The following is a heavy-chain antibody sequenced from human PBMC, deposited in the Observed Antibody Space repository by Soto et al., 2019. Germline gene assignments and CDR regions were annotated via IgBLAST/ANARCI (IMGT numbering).Heavy chain of an antibody. CDR1: GGSFSGYY. CDR2: INHSGST. CDR3: ARVNTQTVHHYYYYMDV. Sequence: PSETLSLTCAVSGGSFSGYYWSWIRQPPGKWLELIGEINHSGSTNYNPSLKSRVTISVDTSKNQFSLKLSSVTAADTAVYYCARVNTQTVHHYYYYMDVWGKGTTVTVSS. V-gene: IGHV4-34*01. J-gene: IGHJ6*03. D-gene: IGHD2-15*01.